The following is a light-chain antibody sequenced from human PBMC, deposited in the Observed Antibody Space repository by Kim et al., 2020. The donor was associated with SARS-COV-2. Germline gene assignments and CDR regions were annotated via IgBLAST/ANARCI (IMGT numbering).Light chain of an antibody. CDR2: DAS. CDR3: QQYDNWPPIT. V-gene: IGKV3-15*01. Sequence: SPGEGATLSCRASQSINRNLAWYQHNRGQAPRLLIYDASTRATDIPVRFSGSGSGTEFTLTISSLQSEDFAVYYCQQYDNWPPITFGQGTRLEIK. J-gene: IGKJ5*01. CDR1: QSINRN.